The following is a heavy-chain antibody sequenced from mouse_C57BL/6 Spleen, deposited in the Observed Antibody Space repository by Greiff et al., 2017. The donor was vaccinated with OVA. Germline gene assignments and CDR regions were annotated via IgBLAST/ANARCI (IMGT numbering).Heavy chain of an antibody. J-gene: IGHJ3*01. D-gene: IGHD3-2*02. V-gene: IGHV1-50*01. CDR1: GYTFTSYW. CDR2: IDPSDSYT. Sequence: VQLQQPGAELVKPGASVKLSCKASGYTFTSYWMQWVKQRPGQGLEWIGEIDPSDSYTNYNQKFKGKATLTVDTSSSKAYMQLSSLTSEDSAVYYGARSERSGAWFAYWGQGTLVTVSA. CDR3: ARSERSGAWFAY.